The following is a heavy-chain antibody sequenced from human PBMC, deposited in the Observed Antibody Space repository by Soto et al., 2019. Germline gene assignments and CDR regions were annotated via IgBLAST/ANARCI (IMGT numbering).Heavy chain of an antibody. V-gene: IGHV3-23*01. CDR3: AKAQGGPAALWAPEMDV. D-gene: IGHD2-2*01. J-gene: IGHJ6*02. Sequence: GGSLRLSCAASGFTFSSYAMSWVRQAPGKGLEWVSAISGSGGSTYYADSVKGRFTISRDNSKNTLYLQMNSLRAEDTAVYYCAKAQGGPAALWAPEMDVWGQGTTVTVSS. CDR2: ISGSGGST. CDR1: GFTFSSYA.